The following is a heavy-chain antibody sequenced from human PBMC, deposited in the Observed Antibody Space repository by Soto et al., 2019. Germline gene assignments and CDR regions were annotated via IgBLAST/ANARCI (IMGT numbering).Heavy chain of an antibody. CDR1: GGSISSYY. CDR3: ARHHCSLDY. D-gene: IGHD2-15*01. J-gene: IGHJ4*02. V-gene: IGHV4-59*08. Sequence: QVQLQESGPGLVKPSETLSLTCTVSGGSISSYYWSWIRQPPGMGLEWIGYIYYSGSTNYNPSLKSRVTRSVDPSKNPFSLKLRSVTAGDTAVYYCARHHCSLDYWGQGTLVTVSS. CDR2: IYYSGST.